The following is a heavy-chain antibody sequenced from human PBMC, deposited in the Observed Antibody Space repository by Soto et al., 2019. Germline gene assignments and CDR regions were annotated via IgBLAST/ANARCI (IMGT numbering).Heavy chain of an antibody. D-gene: IGHD3-10*01. V-gene: IGHV3-53*01. CDR3: ARDRVGDGAYSLDF. CDR2: LLTTGVT. CDR1: GLGGDK. J-gene: IGHJ4*02. Sequence: DVHLVESGGGLIQPGGSLGVSCAASGLGGDKLGWVRQAPGKGLEWVALLLTTGVTQYADSVKGRFSVSRDSSTNTQYLQMSSLTVDDTAVYYCARDRVGDGAYSLDFWAQGVLVSVS.